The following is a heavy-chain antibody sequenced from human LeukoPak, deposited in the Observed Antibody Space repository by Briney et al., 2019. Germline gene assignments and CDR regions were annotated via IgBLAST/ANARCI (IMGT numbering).Heavy chain of an antibody. D-gene: IGHD1-1*01. CDR1: GFTFSSSA. V-gene: IGHV3-23*01. J-gene: IGHJ6*03. CDR3: AKMNGYMDV. Sequence: QTGGSLRLSCTASGFTFSSSAITWVRQAPGKGLEWVSGISGSGSGTYYADFVKGRFTISRDNSKNTMYLEMNSLRAEDTAVYYCAKMNGYMDVWDKGTTVTVSS. CDR2: ISGSGSGT.